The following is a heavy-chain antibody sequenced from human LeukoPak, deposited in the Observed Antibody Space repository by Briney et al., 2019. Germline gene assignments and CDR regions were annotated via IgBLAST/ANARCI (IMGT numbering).Heavy chain of an antibody. V-gene: IGHV3-23*01. CDR3: AKVIVGATGYFDY. J-gene: IGHJ4*02. CDR2: ISGSGGST. D-gene: IGHD1-26*01. CDR1: GFTFSSHA. Sequence: PGGSLGLSCAASGFTFSSHAMSWVRQAPGKGLEWVSAISGSGGSTYYADSVKGRFTISRDNSKNTLYLQMNSLRAEDTAVYYCAKVIVGATGYFDYWGQGTLVTVSS.